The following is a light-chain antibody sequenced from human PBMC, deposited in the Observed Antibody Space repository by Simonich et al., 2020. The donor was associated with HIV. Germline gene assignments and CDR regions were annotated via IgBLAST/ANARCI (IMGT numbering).Light chain of an antibody. CDR2: RNN. V-gene: IGLV1-44*01. CDR3: LAWDDSLNGWV. CDR1: SSNIGSNT. J-gene: IGLJ3*02. Sequence: QSVLTQPPSASGTPGQRVTISCSGSSSNIGSNTVNWYQQLPGTAPKLLIYRNNQRPSGAPDRFSGSKAGTSASLAISGLQSEDEADYYCLAWDDSLNGWVFGGGTKLTVL.